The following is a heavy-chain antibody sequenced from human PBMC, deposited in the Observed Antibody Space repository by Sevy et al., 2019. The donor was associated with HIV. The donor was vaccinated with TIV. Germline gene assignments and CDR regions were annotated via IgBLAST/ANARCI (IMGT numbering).Heavy chain of an antibody. J-gene: IGHJ5*01. V-gene: IGHV3-33*01. CDR3: ARDSARVIVPNAGFDS. CDR1: GFTFRSFS. D-gene: IGHD1-26*01. Sequence: GGSLRLSCSASGFTFRSFSMHWVRQAPGKGLEWVAAIWYDGRTKQYADSVKGRFTISRDNSKNMLNLEMNSLRAEDTALYFCARDSARVIVPNAGFDSWGQGTVVTVSS. CDR2: IWYDGRTK.